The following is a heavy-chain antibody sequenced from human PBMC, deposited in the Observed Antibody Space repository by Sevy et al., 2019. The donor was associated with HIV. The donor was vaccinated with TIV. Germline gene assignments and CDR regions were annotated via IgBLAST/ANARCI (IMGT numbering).Heavy chain of an antibody. D-gene: IGHD2-15*01. Sequence: GGFLRLSCAASGFSISTYAMNWVRQAPGKGLEWVSAISGRGGSTYYADSVEGRFTISRDNSKNTLYLQMNSLRAEDTAVYYCAKAPPGHCSSGSCPRAYYYYGMDVWGQGTTVTVSS. J-gene: IGHJ6*02. V-gene: IGHV3-23*01. CDR3: AKAPPGHCSSGSCPRAYYYYGMDV. CDR2: ISGRGGST. CDR1: GFSISTYA.